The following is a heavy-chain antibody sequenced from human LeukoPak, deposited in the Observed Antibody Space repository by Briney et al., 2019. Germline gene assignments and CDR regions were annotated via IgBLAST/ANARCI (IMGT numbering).Heavy chain of an antibody. D-gene: IGHD1-1*01. CDR3: AKNTTHSSPGFDP. J-gene: IGHJ5*02. V-gene: IGHV3-15*04. CDR1: GFSFSDAW. Sequence: PGGSLRLSCAASGFSFSDAWMSWVRQIPGKGLEWVGRIESKTDGGTTDYAAPVKGRFTISRDDSTNTLSLQMNSRRAEDTAIYYCAKNTTHSSPGFDPWGQGTLVTVSS. CDR2: IESKTDGGTT.